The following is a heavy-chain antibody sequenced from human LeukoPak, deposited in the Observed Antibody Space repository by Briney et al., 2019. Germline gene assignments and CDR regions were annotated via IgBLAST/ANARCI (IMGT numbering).Heavy chain of an antibody. D-gene: IGHD4-17*01. CDR3: ARGRGSTVTDLDY. CDR1: GYTFTGYY. J-gene: IGHJ4*02. Sequence: ASVKVSCKASGYTFTGYYMHWVRQATGQGLEWMGWMNPNSGNTGYAQKFQGRVTMTRNTSVSTAYMELSSLRSEDTAVYYCARGRGSTVTDLDYWGQGTLVTVSS. V-gene: IGHV1-8*02. CDR2: MNPNSGNT.